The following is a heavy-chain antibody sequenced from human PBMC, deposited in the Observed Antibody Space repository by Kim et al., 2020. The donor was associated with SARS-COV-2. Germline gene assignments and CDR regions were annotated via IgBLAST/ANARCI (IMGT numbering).Heavy chain of an antibody. Sequence: GGSLRLSCAASGFTFSSYDMHWVRQPTGKGLEWVSAIGTAGDTYYPGSVKGRFTISRENAKNSLYLQMNSLRARDTAVYYCARADYGDNYYYYYGIDVWGQGTTVTVSS. J-gene: IGHJ6*02. V-gene: IGHV3-13*01. CDR3: ARADYGDNYYYYYGIDV. CDR2: IGTAGDT. D-gene: IGHD4-17*01. CDR1: GFTFSSYD.